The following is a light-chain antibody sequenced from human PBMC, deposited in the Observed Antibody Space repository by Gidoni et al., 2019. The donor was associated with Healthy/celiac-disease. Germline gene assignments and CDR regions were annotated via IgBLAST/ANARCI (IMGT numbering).Light chain of an antibody. CDR1: ALPKQY. J-gene: IGLJ2*01. CDR3: QSADSSGTGVV. Sequence: SYELTQPPSVEVSPGQTARITCSGDALPKQYAYWYQQKPGQAPVLVIYNDSERPSGIPERFSGSSSGTTVTLTISGVQAEDEADYYCQSADSSGTGVVFGGGTKLTVL. CDR2: NDS. V-gene: IGLV3-25*03.